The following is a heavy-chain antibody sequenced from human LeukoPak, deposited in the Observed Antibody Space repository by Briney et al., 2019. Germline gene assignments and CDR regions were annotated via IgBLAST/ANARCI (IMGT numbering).Heavy chain of an antibody. D-gene: IGHD1-26*01. CDR2: INGDGSIE. J-gene: IGHJ4*02. Sequence: PGGSLRLSCAASGFTFSSYWMTWVRQAPGKGLEWVSNINGDGSIENYVHSVRGRFSIFRYNAKDALYLQMNSLRVDDTAIYYCARDPIVGDTGGGDYWGQGTLVTVSS. CDR1: GFTFSSYW. V-gene: IGHV3-7*01. CDR3: ARDPIVGDTGGGDY.